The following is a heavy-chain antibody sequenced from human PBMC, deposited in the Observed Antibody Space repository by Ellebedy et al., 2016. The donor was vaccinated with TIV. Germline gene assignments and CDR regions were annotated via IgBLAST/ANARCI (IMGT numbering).Heavy chain of an antibody. J-gene: IGHJ4*02. CDR1: GFTFRNYA. CDR2: ISGSGGST. Sequence: GESLKISXAASGFTFRNYAMSWVRQAPGKGLEWVSTISGSGGSTYYAESVKGRFTISRDNSKNTLYLQMNGLGAEDTAVYYCANLPDSSGYYLGWGQGTLVTVSS. V-gene: IGHV3-23*01. CDR3: ANLPDSSGYYLG. D-gene: IGHD3-22*01.